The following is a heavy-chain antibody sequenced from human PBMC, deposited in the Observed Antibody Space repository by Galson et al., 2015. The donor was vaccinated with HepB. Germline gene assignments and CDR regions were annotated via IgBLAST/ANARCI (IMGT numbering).Heavy chain of an antibody. CDR1: GFTFSSHA. D-gene: IGHD4-17*01. CDR3: AKITVTTWHDYYYCIDV. Sequence: SLRLSCAASGFTFSSHAMSWVRQAPGKGLEWVSAISGSGGSTYYADSVKGRFTISRDNSKNTLYLQMNSLRAEDTAVYYCAKITVTTWHDYYYCIDVWGQGTTVTVSS. CDR2: ISGSGGST. J-gene: IGHJ6*02. V-gene: IGHV3-23*01.